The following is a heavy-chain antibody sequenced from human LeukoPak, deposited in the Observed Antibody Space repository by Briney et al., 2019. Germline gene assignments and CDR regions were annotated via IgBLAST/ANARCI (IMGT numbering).Heavy chain of an antibody. J-gene: IGHJ1*01. CDR2: IIPIFGTA. D-gene: IGHD4-17*01. V-gene: IGHV1-69*05. CDR3: AIQDGPEYGASH. CDR1: GYAFTGYY. Sequence: ASVKVSCKASGYAFTGYYMHWVRQAPGQGLEWMGGIIPIFGTANYAQKFQGRVTITTDESTSTAYMELSSLRSEDTAVYYCAIQDGPEYGASHWGQGTLVTVSS.